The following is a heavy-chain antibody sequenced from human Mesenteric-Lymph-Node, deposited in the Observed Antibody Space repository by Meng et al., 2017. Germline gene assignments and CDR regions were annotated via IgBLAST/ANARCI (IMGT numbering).Heavy chain of an antibody. Sequence: GESLKISCAASGFTFSSYAMHWVRQAPGKGLEWVAVISYDGSNKYYADSVKGRFTISRDNSKNTLYLQMNSLRAEDTAVYYCARSPEGVVVTAIPYYFDYWGQGT. D-gene: IGHD2-21*02. CDR2: ISYDGSNK. J-gene: IGHJ4*02. V-gene: IGHV3-30*04. CDR1: GFTFSSYA. CDR3: ARSPEGVVVTAIPYYFDY.